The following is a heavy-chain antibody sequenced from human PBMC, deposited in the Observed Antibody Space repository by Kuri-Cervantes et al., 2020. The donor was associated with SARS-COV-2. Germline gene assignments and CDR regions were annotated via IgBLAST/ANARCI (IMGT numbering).Heavy chain of an antibody. Sequence: ESLKISCTVSGGSISSYYWGWIRQPPGKGLEWIGSIYYSGSTYYNPSLKSRVTISVDTSKNQFSLKLSSVTAADTAVYYCARQGDGGFRAVAGTTEWGYWGQGTLVTVSS. CDR3: ARQGDGGFRAVAGTTEWGY. V-gene: IGHV4-39*01. D-gene: IGHD6-19*01. J-gene: IGHJ4*02. CDR2: IYYSGST. CDR1: GGSISSYY.